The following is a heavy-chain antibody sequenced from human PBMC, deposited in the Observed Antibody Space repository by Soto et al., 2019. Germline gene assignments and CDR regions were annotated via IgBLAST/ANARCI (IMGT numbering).Heavy chain of an antibody. CDR1: GGSISSGGYY. Sequence: PSETLSLTCTVSGGSISSGGYYWSWIRQHPGKGLEWIGYIYYNGNTYYNPSLKSRVTISVDTSKNQFSLKLSSVTAADTAVYYCARLTTVTTYFDYWGQETLVTVSS. J-gene: IGHJ4*02. CDR2: IYYNGNT. D-gene: IGHD4-17*01. CDR3: ARLTTVTTYFDY. V-gene: IGHV4-31*03.